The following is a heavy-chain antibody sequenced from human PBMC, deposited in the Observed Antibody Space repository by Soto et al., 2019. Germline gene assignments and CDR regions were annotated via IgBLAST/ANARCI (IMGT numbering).Heavy chain of an antibody. J-gene: IGHJ6*02. D-gene: IGHD3-16*02. CDR2: ISYDGSNK. CDR1: GFTFSSYA. V-gene: IGHV3-30-3*01. Sequence: GGSLRLSCAASGFTFSSYAMHWVRQAPGKGLEWVAVISYDGSNKYYADSVKGRFTISRDNSKNTLYLQMNSLRAEDTAVYYWARGVWGSYRYYYYGMDVWGQGTTVTVSS. CDR3: ARGVWGSYRYYYYGMDV.